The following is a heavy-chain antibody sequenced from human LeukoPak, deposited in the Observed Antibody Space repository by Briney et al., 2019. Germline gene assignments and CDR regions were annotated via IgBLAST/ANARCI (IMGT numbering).Heavy chain of an antibody. CDR3: AKDLAAYCGGDCSDAFDI. Sequence: PGGSLRLSCAASGFTFSSYGMHWVRQAPGKGREWVAVISYDGSNKYYADSVKGRFTTSRDNSKNTLYLQMNSLRAEDTAVYYCAKDLAAYCGGDCSDAFDIWGQGTMVTVSS. D-gene: IGHD2-21*02. J-gene: IGHJ3*02. V-gene: IGHV3-30*18. CDR1: GFTFSSYG. CDR2: ISYDGSNK.